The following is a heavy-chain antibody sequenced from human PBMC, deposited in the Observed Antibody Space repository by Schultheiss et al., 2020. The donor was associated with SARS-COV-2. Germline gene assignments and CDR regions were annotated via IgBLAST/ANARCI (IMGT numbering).Heavy chain of an antibody. CDR3: ARDHVLRFLEWRKGWFDP. J-gene: IGHJ5*02. D-gene: IGHD3-3*01. CDR2: ISAYNGNT. V-gene: IGHV1-18*01. CDR1: GYTFTSYG. Sequence: ASVKVSCKASGYTFTSYGISWVRQAPGQGLEWMGWISAYNGNTNYAQKFQGRVTMTRDTSTSTVYMELSSLRSEDTAVYYCARDHVLRFLEWRKGWFDPWGQGTLVTVSS.